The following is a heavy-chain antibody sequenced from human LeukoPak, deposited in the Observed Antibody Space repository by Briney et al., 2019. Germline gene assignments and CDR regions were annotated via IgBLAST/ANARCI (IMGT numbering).Heavy chain of an antibody. CDR3: AKVKWKLIGYFDY. D-gene: IGHD1-20*01. CDR2: LTGDGNT. J-gene: IGHJ4*02. Sequence: GGSLRLSCAASGFTFTSYAMSWVRQAPGKGLEWVSVLTGDGNTYYADSVKGWFTNSRDDSKNTLFLQMNSLRAEDTAVYFCAKVKWKLIGYFDYWGQGTLVTVSS. CDR1: GFTFTSYA. V-gene: IGHV3-23*01.